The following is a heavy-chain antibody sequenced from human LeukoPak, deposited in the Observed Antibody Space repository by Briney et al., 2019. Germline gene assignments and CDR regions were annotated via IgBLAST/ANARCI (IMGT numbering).Heavy chain of an antibody. Sequence: SETLSLTCAVSGGSISSGGYSWSWIRQPPGKGLEWIGYIYHSGSTYYNPSLKSRVTISVDRSKNQFSLKLSPVTAADTAVYYCARVRRDGYNNDAFDIWGQGTMVTVSS. CDR3: ARVRRDGYNNDAFDI. V-gene: IGHV4-30-2*01. CDR1: GGSISSGGYS. CDR2: IYHSGST. D-gene: IGHD5-24*01. J-gene: IGHJ3*02.